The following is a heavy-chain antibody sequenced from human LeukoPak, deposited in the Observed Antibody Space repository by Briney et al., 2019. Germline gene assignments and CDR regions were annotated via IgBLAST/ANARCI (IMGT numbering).Heavy chain of an antibody. V-gene: IGHV3-21*01. J-gene: IGHJ4*02. Sequence: GGSLRLSCAASGLTFSSYSMNWVRQAPGKGLEWVSSISSSSSYIYYADSVKGRFTISRDNAKNSLYLQMNSLRAEDTAVYYCARDHAGGDYVGYFDYWGQGTLVTVSS. D-gene: IGHD4-17*01. CDR3: ARDHAGGDYVGYFDY. CDR2: ISSSSSYI. CDR1: GLTFSSYS.